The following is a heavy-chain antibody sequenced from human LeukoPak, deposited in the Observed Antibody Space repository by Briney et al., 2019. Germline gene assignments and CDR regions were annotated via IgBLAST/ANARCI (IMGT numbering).Heavy chain of an antibody. Sequence: GASVKVSCKASGYTFTGYYMHWVRQAPGQGLEWMGRINPNSGGTNYAQKFQGRVTMTRDTSISTAYMELSRLRSDDTAVYYCARETPTAASLEYWGQGTLVTVSS. CDR2: INPNSGGT. CDR1: GYTFTGYY. V-gene: IGHV1-2*06. D-gene: IGHD2-2*01. CDR3: ARETPTAASLEY. J-gene: IGHJ4*02.